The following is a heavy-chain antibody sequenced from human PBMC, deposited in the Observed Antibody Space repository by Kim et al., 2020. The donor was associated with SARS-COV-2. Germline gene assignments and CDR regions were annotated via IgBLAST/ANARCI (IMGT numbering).Heavy chain of an antibody. Sequence: SETLSLTCAVSGGSISSSNWWSWVRQPPGKGLEWIGEIYHSGSTNYNPSLKSRVTISVDKSKNQFSLKLSSVTAADTAVYYCASNDYGGNSGLLDAFDIWGQGTMVTVSS. V-gene: IGHV4-4*02. CDR2: IYHSGST. CDR1: GGSISSSNW. J-gene: IGHJ3*02. D-gene: IGHD4-17*01. CDR3: ASNDYGGNSGLLDAFDI.